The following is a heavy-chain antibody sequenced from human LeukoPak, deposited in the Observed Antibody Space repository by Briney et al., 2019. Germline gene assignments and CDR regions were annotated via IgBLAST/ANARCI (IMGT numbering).Heavy chain of an antibody. CDR1: GFTFSSYS. V-gene: IGHV3-21*01. D-gene: IGHD1-1*01. Sequence: PGGSLRLSCAASGFTFSSYSMNWVRQVPGKGLEWVSSISSSSSYIYYADSVKGRFTISRDNAKNSLYLQMNSLRAEDTAVYYCARDHWDAFDIWGQGTMVTVSS. CDR3: ARDHWDAFDI. J-gene: IGHJ3*02. CDR2: ISSSSSYI.